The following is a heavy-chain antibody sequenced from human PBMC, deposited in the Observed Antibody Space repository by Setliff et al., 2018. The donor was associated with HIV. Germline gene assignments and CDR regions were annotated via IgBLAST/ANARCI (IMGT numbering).Heavy chain of an antibody. CDR3: ARGLYNWNL. Sequence: TSDDIGWVRQATGQGFEWMGWMNPNSGNTGYAQKFEGRVTMTRDTSTNTVFMELISLTFHDTAVYYCARGLYNWNLWGQGTLVTAPQ. V-gene: IGHV1-8*01. CDR2: MNPNSGNT. D-gene: IGHD1-20*01. J-gene: IGHJ4*02. CDR1: TSDD.